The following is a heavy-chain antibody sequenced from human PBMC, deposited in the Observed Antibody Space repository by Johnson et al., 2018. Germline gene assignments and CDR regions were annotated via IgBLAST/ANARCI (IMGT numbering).Heavy chain of an antibody. CDR1: GFTFSNYG. CDR3: AKEGVAGTQECSPDDAFDI. Sequence: QVQLVQSGGGVVQPGRSLRLSCAASGFTFSNYGMHWVRQAPGKGLEWVAVIWYDGSNKYHADSVKGRFPISRDNSKNKLYLQMNGLRAEDTAGYDCAKEGVAGTQECSPDDAFDIWGQGTMVTVSS. V-gene: IGHV3-33*06. CDR2: IWYDGSNK. J-gene: IGHJ3*02. D-gene: IGHD6-19*01.